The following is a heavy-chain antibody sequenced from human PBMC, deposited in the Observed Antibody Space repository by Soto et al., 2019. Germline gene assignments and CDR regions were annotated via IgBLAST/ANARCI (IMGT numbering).Heavy chain of an antibody. CDR1: GYTFTSYG. V-gene: IGHV1-18*04. Sequence: SVKVSCKAFGYTFTSYGISWVRQAPGQGLEWMGWISAYNGNTKYAQKFQGRVTMTRYTSTSTAYMELTSLRSDDTAVYYCARLYYDFWSGNQPPFDYWGQGTLVTVSS. CDR2: ISAYNGNT. J-gene: IGHJ4*02. D-gene: IGHD3-3*01. CDR3: ARLYYDFWSGNQPPFDY.